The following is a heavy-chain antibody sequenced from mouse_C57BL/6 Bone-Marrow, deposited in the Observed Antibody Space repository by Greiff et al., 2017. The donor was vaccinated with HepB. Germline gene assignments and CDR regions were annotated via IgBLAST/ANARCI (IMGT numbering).Heavy chain of an antibody. D-gene: IGHD2-5*01. CDR2: IYPSDSET. Sequence: QVQLQQSGAELVRPGSSVKLSCKASGYTFTSYWMDWVKQRPGQGLEWIGNIYPSDSETHYNQKFKDKATLTVDKSSSTAYMQLSSLTSEDSAVYYCARRGYSKRDYAMDYWGQGTSVTVSS. J-gene: IGHJ4*01. V-gene: IGHV1-61*01. CDR1: GYTFTSYW. CDR3: ARRGYSKRDYAMDY.